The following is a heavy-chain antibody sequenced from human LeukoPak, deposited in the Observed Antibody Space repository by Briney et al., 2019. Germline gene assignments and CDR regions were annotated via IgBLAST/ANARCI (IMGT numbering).Heavy chain of an antibody. V-gene: IGHV4-59*01. Sequence: SETLSLTRTVSGGSISTYYWSWIRQPPGKGLEWIGYIYYRGYTNYNPSLKSRVTISLDASKNQFSLKLSFVTAADTAAYYCARGGKRRLDYWGQGTLVTVSS. D-gene: IGHD3-16*01. CDR1: GGSISTYY. CDR3: ARGGKRRLDY. J-gene: IGHJ4*02. CDR2: IYYRGYT.